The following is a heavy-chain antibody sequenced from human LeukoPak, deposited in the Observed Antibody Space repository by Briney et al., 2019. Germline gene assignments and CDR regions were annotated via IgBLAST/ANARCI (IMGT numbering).Heavy chain of an antibody. Sequence: GGSLRLSCAASGFTFRNYAMHWVRQAPGKGLEWVAVIWYDGSDKYYADSVKGRFTTSRDKSKNTLYLQMNSLRAEDTAVYYCARDLEGYYDSSGYPGLTDYWGQGTLVTVSS. J-gene: IGHJ4*02. V-gene: IGHV3-33*01. CDR3: ARDLEGYYDSSGYPGLTDY. D-gene: IGHD3-22*01. CDR1: GFTFRNYA. CDR2: IWYDGSDK.